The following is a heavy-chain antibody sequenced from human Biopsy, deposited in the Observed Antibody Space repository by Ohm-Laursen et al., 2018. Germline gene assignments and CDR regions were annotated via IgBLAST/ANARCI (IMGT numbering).Heavy chain of an antibody. V-gene: IGHV4-38-2*01. J-gene: IGHJ5*02. Sequence: LSCAASGFSVNDNYMSWVRQPPGKGLEWIGSIFYRGSTHYKPSLKSRVNISVDTSKNQFSLKLNSVTAADTAVYYCARDYDTSGYYYVSWGQGTLVTVSS. CDR3: ARDYDTSGYYYVS. CDR1: GFSVNDNY. D-gene: IGHD3-22*01. CDR2: IFYRGST.